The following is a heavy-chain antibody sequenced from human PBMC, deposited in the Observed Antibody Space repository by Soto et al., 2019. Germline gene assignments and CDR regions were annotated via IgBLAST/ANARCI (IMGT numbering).Heavy chain of an antibody. CDR3: ARISGRPSNYYHIDV. CDR1: GYTLTSCD. J-gene: IGHJ6*02. V-gene: IGHV1-8*01. Sequence: XSGKVSCKASGYTLTSCDVNWLRQAPGQGLEWMGWMNPDGGNTGYAQKFQGRVTMTRDSSMSTAYMELSSLTSEDTAVYYCARISGRPSNYYHIDVWGQGTTVTVSS. D-gene: IGHD1-26*01. CDR2: MNPDGGNT.